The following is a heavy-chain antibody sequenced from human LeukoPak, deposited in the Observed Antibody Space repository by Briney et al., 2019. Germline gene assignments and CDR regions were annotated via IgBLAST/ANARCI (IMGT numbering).Heavy chain of an antibody. J-gene: IGHJ3*02. Sequence: GSSVKVSCKASGGTFSSYAISWVRQAPGQGLEWMGGIIPIFGTANYAQKFQVRVTITADESTSTAYMELSSLRSEDTAVYYCARDSIPAAALGDAFDIWGQGTMVTVSS. D-gene: IGHD6-13*01. V-gene: IGHV1-69*01. CDR1: GGTFSSYA. CDR3: ARDSIPAAALGDAFDI. CDR2: IIPIFGTA.